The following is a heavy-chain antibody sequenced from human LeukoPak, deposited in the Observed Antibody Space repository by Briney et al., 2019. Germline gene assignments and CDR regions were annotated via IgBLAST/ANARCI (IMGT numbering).Heavy chain of an antibody. Sequence: KPSETLSLTCTVSGGSISSYYWSRIRQPPGKGLEWIGYIYYSGSTNYNPSLKSRVTISVDTSKNQFSLKLSSVTAADTAVYYCARGRANYYGSGSTIRLFDPWGQGTLVTVSS. J-gene: IGHJ5*02. CDR3: ARGRANYYGSGSTIRLFDP. D-gene: IGHD3-10*01. CDR2: IYYSGST. V-gene: IGHV4-59*01. CDR1: GGSISSYY.